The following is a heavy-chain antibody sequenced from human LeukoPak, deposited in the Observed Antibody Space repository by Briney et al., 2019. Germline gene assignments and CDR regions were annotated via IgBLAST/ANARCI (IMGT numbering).Heavy chain of an antibody. CDR3: ARVPFTYYYDSSGPYGMDV. V-gene: IGHV1-3*01. J-gene: IGHJ6*02. D-gene: IGHD3-22*01. CDR1: GYTFTSYA. Sequence: ASVKVSCKASGYTFTSYAMHWVRQAPGQRLEWMGWINAGNGNTKYSQKFQGRVTITRDTSASTAYMELSSLRSEDTAVYYCARVPFTYYYDSSGPYGMDVWGQGTTVTVSS. CDR2: INAGNGNT.